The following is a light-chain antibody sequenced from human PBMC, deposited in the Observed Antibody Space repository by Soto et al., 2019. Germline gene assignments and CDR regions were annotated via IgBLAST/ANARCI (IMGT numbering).Light chain of an antibody. J-gene: IGLJ3*02. Sequence: VVTQSPSASASLGASVKLTCTLSSGHSSFAIAWHQQQPEKGPRYLMKLNSDGSHNKGDGIPDRFSGSSSGAERYLTISSLQSEDEADYYCQTWGTGVWVFGGGTKLTVL. V-gene: IGLV4-69*01. CDR1: SGHSSFA. CDR2: LNSDGSH. CDR3: QTWGTGVWV.